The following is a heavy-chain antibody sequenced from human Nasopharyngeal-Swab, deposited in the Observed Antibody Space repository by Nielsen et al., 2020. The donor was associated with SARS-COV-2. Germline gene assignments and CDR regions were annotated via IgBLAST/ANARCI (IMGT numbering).Heavy chain of an antibody. CDR1: GYTFTSYY. V-gene: IGHV1-18*04. J-gene: IGHJ6*03. CDR2: ISTYNGNT. D-gene: IGHD5-18*01. CDR3: ARAANPRQTTLDTAMVEAFGGYYYYYMDV. Sequence: ASVKVSCKASGYTFTSYYMHWVRQTPGQGLEWMGWISTYNGNTNYAQKVQGRVTMTTDTSTSTAYMELRSLRSEDTAVYYCARAANPRQTTLDTAMVEAFGGYYYYYMDVWGKGTTVTVSS.